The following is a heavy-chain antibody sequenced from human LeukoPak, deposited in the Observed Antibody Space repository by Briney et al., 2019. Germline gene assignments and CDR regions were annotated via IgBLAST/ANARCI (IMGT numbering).Heavy chain of an antibody. CDR1: GFTVSSNY. V-gene: IGHV3-53*01. D-gene: IGHD2-8*01. CDR2: IYSGGST. CDR3: ARDPYCTNGVCYSDY. J-gene: IGHJ4*02. Sequence: GGSLRLSCAASGFTVSSNYMSWVRQAPGKGLEWVSVIYSGGSTYYADSVKGRFTISRDNSKNTLYLQMNSLRAEDTAVYYCARDPYCTNGVCYSDYWGQGTLVTVS.